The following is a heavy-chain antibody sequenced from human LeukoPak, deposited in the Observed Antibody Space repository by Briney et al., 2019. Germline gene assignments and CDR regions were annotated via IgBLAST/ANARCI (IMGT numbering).Heavy chain of an antibody. D-gene: IGHD2-15*01. CDR2: INHSGST. CDR1: GGSFSGYY. Sequence: SETLSLTCAVYGGSFSGYYWSWIRQPPGKGLEWIGEINHSGSTNYNPSLKSRVTISVDTSKNQFSLKLSSVTAADTAVYYCASFYCSGGSCYFDYWGQGTLVTVSS. CDR3: ASFYCSGGSCYFDY. J-gene: IGHJ4*02. V-gene: IGHV4-34*01.